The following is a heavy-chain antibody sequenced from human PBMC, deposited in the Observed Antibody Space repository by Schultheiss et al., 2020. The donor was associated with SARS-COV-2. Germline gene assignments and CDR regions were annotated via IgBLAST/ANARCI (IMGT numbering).Heavy chain of an antibody. D-gene: IGHD6-19*01. Sequence: GESLKISCAASGFTFSSYAMSWVRQAPGKGLEWVSSISSSSSYIYYADSVKGRFTISRDDSKNTAYLQMNSLRAEDTAVYYCARDGVAVAGTSRCYDWGQGTLVTVSS. CDR3: ARDGVAVAGTSRCYD. J-gene: IGHJ4*02. CDR1: GFTFSSYA. CDR2: ISSSSSYI. V-gene: IGHV3-21*01.